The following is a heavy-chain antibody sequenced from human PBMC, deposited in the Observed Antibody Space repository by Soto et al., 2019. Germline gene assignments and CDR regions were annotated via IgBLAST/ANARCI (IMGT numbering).Heavy chain of an antibody. Sequence: SETLSLTCTVSGGSVSSGVYYWSWIRQPPGKGLEWIGYVYFTGGTNYNPSLKSRATISVDTAKDQFSLRLTSVTAADTAVYYCAREGRSQAHLDDWGQGTQVTVSS. J-gene: IGHJ4*02. CDR3: AREGRSQAHLDD. V-gene: IGHV4-61*08. CDR1: GGSVSSGVYY. CDR2: VYFTGGT.